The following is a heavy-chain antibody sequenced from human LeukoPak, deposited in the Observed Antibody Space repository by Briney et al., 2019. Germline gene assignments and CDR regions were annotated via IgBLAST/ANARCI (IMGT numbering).Heavy chain of an antibody. D-gene: IGHD3-9*01. V-gene: IGHV3-48*01. CDR3: ARDQTGTYFDY. J-gene: IGHJ4*02. CDR1: GFTFSNFD. Sequence: GGSLRLSCAASGFTFSNFDMNWVRQAPGKGLEWLLYISSTSGTIYDADSVKGRFTISRDNAKNSLYRQMDTLRAEDTAVYYCARDQTGTYFDYWGQGTLVTVSS. CDR2: ISSTSGTI.